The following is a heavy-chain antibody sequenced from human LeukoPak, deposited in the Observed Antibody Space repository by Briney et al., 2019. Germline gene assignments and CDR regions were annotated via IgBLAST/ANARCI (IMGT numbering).Heavy chain of an antibody. D-gene: IGHD2/OR15-2a*01. CDR3: VRFYETY. J-gene: IGHJ4*02. Sequence: GGSLRLSCAASGNSWMHWIRQAPGKGLVWVSHINSDGSWTSYADYVQGRFTISKDDTKNTVCLEMNSLRAEDTAVYYCVRFYETYWGGGAPVTVSS. V-gene: IGHV3-74*01. CDR1: GNSW. CDR2: INSDGSWT.